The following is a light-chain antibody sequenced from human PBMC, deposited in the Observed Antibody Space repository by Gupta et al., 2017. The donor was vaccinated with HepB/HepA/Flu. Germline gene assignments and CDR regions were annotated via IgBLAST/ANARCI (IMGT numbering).Light chain of an antibody. CDR1: QGISSA. CDR3: QQFYNAVT. Sequence: IQLTQSPSSLSASVGDRVTITSRASQGISSALAWYQQKPGKPPKLLFYYASSLESEVPSRFSGSGSGTDFTLTISSLQPEDFATYYWQQFYNAVTFGGGTKVEIK. CDR2: YAS. J-gene: IGKJ4*01. V-gene: IGKV1D-13*01.